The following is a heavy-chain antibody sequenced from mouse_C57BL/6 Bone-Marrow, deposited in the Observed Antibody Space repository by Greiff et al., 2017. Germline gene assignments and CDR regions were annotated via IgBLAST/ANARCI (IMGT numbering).Heavy chain of an antibody. D-gene: IGHD2-3*01. CDR2: INPSTGGT. Sequence: VQLQQSGPELVKPGASVKISCKASGYSFTGYYMNWVKQSPEKSLEWIGEINPSTGGTTYNQKFKAKATLTVAKSSSTAYMQLNSLTSEDAAVXYCARGMIYAMDYWGQGTSVTVSS. J-gene: IGHJ4*01. V-gene: IGHV1-42*01. CDR1: GYSFTGYY. CDR3: ARGMIYAMDY.